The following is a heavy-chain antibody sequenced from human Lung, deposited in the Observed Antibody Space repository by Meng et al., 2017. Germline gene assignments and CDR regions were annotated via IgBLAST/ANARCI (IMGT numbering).Heavy chain of an antibody. V-gene: IGHV1-18*01. CDR1: GYTFTSYG. J-gene: IGHJ5*02. D-gene: IGHD2-8*02. CDR3: AGDGDIVLGRCWFDP. Sequence: QVQLVQSGAEVKKPGASVKASCEASGYTFTSYGISCVREGPGQGLEWMGWISTYNGNTNYTQKLQGRVTMTTDTSTSTAYMELRSLTSDDTAVYYWAGDGDIVLGRCWFDPWGQGTLVTVSS. CDR2: ISTYNGNT.